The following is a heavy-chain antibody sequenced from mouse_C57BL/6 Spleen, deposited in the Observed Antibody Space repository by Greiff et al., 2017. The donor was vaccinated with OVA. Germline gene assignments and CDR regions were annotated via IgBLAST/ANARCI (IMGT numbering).Heavy chain of an antibody. D-gene: IGHD2-4*01. V-gene: IGHV1-64*01. CDR3: AGSMITDWFAY. CDR1: GYTFTSYW. CDR2: IHPNSGST. Sequence: VQLQQPGAELVKPGASVKLSCKASGYTFTSYWMHWVKQRPGQGLEWIGMIHPNSGSTNYNEKFKSKATLTVDKSSSTAYMQLSSLTSEDSAVYYCAGSMITDWFAYWGQGTLVTVSA. J-gene: IGHJ3*01.